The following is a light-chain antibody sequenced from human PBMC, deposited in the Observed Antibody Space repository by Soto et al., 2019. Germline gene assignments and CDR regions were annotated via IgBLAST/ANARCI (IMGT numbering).Light chain of an antibody. CDR3: QQASIFPHT. J-gene: IGKJ2*01. V-gene: IGKV1-12*01. CDR2: AAS. CDR1: QDISNW. Sequence: DIQMTQSPSSVSAPVGDRVTISCRASQDISNWLAWYQQKPGRAPKLLISAASTLQSGVPSRFSGSGSGTEFTLTIKSLHPDDIATYYCQQASIFPHTFGQGTKLEIK.